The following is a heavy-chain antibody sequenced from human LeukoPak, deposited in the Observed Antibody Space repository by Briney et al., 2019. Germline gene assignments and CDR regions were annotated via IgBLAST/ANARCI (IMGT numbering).Heavy chain of an antibody. Sequence: HPGGPLRLSCAASGFTFSSYAMNWVRLAPGKGLEWVSAISGSGGSTYYADSVKGRFTISRDNSKNTLYLQMNSLRAEDTAVYYCAKVRVVTYYFDYWGQGTLVTVSS. D-gene: IGHD4-23*01. V-gene: IGHV3-23*01. CDR3: AKVRVVTYYFDY. CDR2: ISGSGGST. CDR1: GFTFSSYA. J-gene: IGHJ4*02.